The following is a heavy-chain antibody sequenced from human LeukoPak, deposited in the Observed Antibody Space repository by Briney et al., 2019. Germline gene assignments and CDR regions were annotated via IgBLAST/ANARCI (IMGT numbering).Heavy chain of an antibody. J-gene: IGHJ5*02. CDR1: GYTFTGYY. CDR2: INPNSGGT. V-gene: IGHV1-2*02. Sequence: VASVKVSCKASGYTFTGYYMHWVRQAPGQGLEWMGWINPNSGGTNYAQKFQGRATMTRDTSISTAYMELSRLRSDDTAVYYCARGSPTTTRYCSSTSCYSDWFDPWGQGTLVTVSS. D-gene: IGHD2-2*01. CDR3: ARGSPTTTRYCSSTSCYSDWFDP.